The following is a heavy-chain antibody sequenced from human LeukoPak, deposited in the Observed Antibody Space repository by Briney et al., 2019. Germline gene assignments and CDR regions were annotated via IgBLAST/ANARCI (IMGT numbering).Heavy chain of an antibody. J-gene: IGHJ4*02. CDR2: ISGSGGST. CDR3: AKVSSSSWYFDY. CDR1: GFTFSSYA. Sequence: PGGSLRLSCAASGFTFSSYAMIWVRQAPGTGLEGVSAISGSGGSTYYADSVKGRFTISRDNSKNTLYLQMKSLRAEDTAVDYCAKVSSSSWYFDYWGQGTLVTVSS. V-gene: IGHV3-23*01. D-gene: IGHD6-13*01.